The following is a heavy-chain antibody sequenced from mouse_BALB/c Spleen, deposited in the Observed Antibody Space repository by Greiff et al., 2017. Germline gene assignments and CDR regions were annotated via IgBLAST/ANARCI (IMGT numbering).Heavy chain of an antibody. V-gene: IGHV2-2*02. Sequence: VQLQQSGLGLVQPSQSLSITCTVSGFSLTSYGVHWVRQSPGKGLEWLGVIRSGGSTYYNAAFISRLSISKDNSKSHVFFNMNSLQANDTAIYYSARITTVVATDYAMDDWGQGTSVTVSS. J-gene: IGHJ4*01. CDR2: IRSGGST. CDR1: GFSLTSYG. CDR3: ARITTVVATDYAMDD. D-gene: IGHD1-1*01.